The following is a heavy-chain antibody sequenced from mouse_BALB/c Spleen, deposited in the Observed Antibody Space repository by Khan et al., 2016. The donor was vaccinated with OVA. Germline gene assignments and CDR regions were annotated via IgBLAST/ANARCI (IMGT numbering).Heavy chain of an antibody. CDR3: AIDPYYYGSKYAMDY. Sequence: EVELVESGGGLVQPGGSLKLSCAASGFTFSSYGMSWVRQTPDKRLELVATINSNGGSTYYPDSVKGRFTISRDNAKNTLFLQMSSLKSEDTAMYYSAIDPYYYGSKYAMDYWGQGTSVTVSS. V-gene: IGHV5-6-3*01. CDR1: GFTFSSYG. D-gene: IGHD1-1*01. CDR2: INSNGGST. J-gene: IGHJ4*01.